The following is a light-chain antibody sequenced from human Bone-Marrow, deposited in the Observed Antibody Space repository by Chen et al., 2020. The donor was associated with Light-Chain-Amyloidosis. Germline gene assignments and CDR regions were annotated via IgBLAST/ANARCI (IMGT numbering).Light chain of an antibody. Sequence: SVLTQPPSASGTPGQRVTISCSGSSSNIGNNYVYWYQQVPRTTPKLLIYKNNQRPSWVPDRLSGSRAGTSASPPISGLRSEDDADYYCAAWDDSLNGVVFGGGTKLTVL. CDR2: KNN. V-gene: IGLV1-47*01. CDR3: AAWDDSLNGVV. J-gene: IGLJ2*01. CDR1: SSNIGNNY.